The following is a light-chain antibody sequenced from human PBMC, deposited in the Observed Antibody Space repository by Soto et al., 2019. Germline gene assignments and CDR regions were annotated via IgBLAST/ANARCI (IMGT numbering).Light chain of an antibody. CDR2: QTS. Sequence: EIVLTQSPGTLSLSPGERATLSCRASQSVSNSYLAWYQQKPGQAPRLLIYQTSLRAAGIPARFSASGSGTDFTLTITDVQPEDFALYYCHQRQSWPRTFGQGT. J-gene: IGKJ1*01. CDR3: HQRQSWPRT. V-gene: IGKV3D-20*02. CDR1: QSVSNSY.